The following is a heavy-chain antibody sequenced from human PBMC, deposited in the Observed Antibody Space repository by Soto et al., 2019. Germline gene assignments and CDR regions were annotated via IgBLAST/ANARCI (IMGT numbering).Heavy chain of an antibody. Sequence: QVQLQESGPGLVKPSQTLSLTCTVSGGSISRGAYYWTWIRQHPGKGLEWIGYIHYSGTTYYNPYRERRVAISVDTSKNRLSRKRTSVTAADTAVYYCARGGTSSGVVDAFDIWGQGTMVTVSS. V-gene: IGHV4-31*03. J-gene: IGHJ3*02. CDR1: GGSISRGAYY. D-gene: IGHD3-3*01. CDR3: ARGGTSSGVVDAFDI. CDR2: IHYSGTT.